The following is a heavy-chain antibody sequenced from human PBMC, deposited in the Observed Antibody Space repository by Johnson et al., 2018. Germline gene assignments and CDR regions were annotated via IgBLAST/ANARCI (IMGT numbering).Heavy chain of an antibody. CDR3: AKHIAFRWDAFAL. Sequence: VQLVESGGGLVQPGGSLRLSCAASGFTFSDHYMDWVRQAPGKGLEWVGRTRDKSNSYTTEYAASVKGRFTISRDDSKNPLYLKMNSLKNEDTAVYYCAKHIAFRWDAFALWGQGTMVTVSS. J-gene: IGHJ3*01. V-gene: IGHV3-72*01. D-gene: IGHD3-3*02. CDR2: TRDKSNSYTT. CDR1: GFTFSDHY.